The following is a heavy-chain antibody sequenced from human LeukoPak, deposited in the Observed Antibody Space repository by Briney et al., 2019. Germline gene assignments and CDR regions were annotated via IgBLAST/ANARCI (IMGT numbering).Heavy chain of an antibody. V-gene: IGHV3-74*01. CDR2: IKSDGSTT. Sequence: PGGSLRLSCAASGFTFSSYWMHWVRQAPGKGLVWVSRIKSDGSTTTYADSVKGRFTISRDNAKNTLYLQMNSLRAEDTAVYYCARVVDTHFDYWAQGTLVTVSS. D-gene: IGHD5-18*01. CDR3: ARVVDTHFDY. CDR1: GFTFSSYW. J-gene: IGHJ4*02.